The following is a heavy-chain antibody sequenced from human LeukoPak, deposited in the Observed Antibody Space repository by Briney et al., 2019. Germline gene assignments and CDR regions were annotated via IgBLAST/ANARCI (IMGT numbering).Heavy chain of an antibody. D-gene: IGHD3-3*01. J-gene: IGHJ6*03. Sequence: PSETLSLTYTVSGGSISSSSYYWGWIRQPPGKGLEWIGSIYYSGSTYYNPSLKSRVTISVDTSKNQFSLKLSSVTAADTAVYYCVGVVIIGYYMDVWGKGTTVIVSS. CDR2: IYYSGST. CDR3: VGVVIIGYYMDV. CDR1: GGSISSSSYY. V-gene: IGHV4-39*01.